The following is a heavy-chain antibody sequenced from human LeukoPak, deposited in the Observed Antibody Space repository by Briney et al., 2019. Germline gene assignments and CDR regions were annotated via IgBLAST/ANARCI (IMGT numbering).Heavy chain of an antibody. V-gene: IGHV4-34*01. D-gene: IGHD4-23*01. CDR3: ARSYGGNGRLDAFDI. CDR2: INHSGST. J-gene: IGHJ3*02. Sequence: SETLSLTCAVYGGSFSGYYWSWIRQPPGKGLEWIGEINHSGSTNYNPSLKSRVTISVDTSKNQFSLKLSSVTAADTAVYYCARSYGGNGRLDAFDIWGQGTMVTVSS. CDR1: GGSFSGYY.